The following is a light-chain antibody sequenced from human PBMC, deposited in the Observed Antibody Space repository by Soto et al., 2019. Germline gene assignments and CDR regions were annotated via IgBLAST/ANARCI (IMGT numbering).Light chain of an antibody. V-gene: IGLV2-23*01. CDR2: EGS. J-gene: IGLJ2*01. CDR1: NSDVGSYNL. CDR3: CSYAGSLVV. Sequence: QSALTQPASVSGSPGQSITISCTGTNSDVGSYNLVSWYQQHPGKAPKLMIYEGSKRPSGVSNRFSGSKSGNTASLTISGLQAEDEADYYCCSYAGSLVVFGGGTKLTVL.